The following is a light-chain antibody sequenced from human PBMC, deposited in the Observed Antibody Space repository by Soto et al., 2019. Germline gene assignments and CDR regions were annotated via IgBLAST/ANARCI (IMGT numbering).Light chain of an antibody. J-gene: IGLJ2*01. CDR3: SLTYTSGRV. Sequence: QAVVTQEPSLTVSPGGTVTLTCGSSTGVVTSGHWPYWFQQKPGQAPRTLIYDTTNKHSWTPARFSGSLLGGKAALTLSSAQPEDEADNYCSLTYTSGRVFVGGTKLTVL. V-gene: IGLV7-46*01. CDR2: DTT. CDR1: TGVVTSGHW.